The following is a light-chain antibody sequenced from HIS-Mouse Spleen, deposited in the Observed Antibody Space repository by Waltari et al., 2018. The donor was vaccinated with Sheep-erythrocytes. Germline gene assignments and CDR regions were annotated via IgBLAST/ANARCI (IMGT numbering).Light chain of an antibody. Sequence: QSALTQPRSVSGSPGQSVTLSCTGTRRDVGGYNYVSWYQQYPGKAPKIMIYDVSKRPSGVPDRFSGSKSGNTASLTISGLQAEDEADYYCCSYAGSYNHVFATGTKVTVL. V-gene: IGLV2-11*01. CDR1: RRDVGGYNY. CDR3: CSYAGSYNHV. J-gene: IGLJ1*01. CDR2: DVS.